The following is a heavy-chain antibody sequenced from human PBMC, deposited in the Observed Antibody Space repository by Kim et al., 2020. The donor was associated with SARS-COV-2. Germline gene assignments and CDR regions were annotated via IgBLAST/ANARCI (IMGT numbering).Heavy chain of an antibody. V-gene: IGHV3-23*01. CDR1: GFTFNSYA. J-gene: IGHJ2*01. D-gene: IGHD5-12*01. CDR3: AKDVDGYNLMAWYFDL. CDR2: ISGSGGDT. Sequence: GGSLRLSCAASGFTFNSYAMSWVRQAPGKGLQWVSAISGSGGDTYYADSVRGRFTISRDNSKNTLYLQMNSLRAEDTAVYYCAKDVDGYNLMAWYFDLWGRGTLVTVSS.